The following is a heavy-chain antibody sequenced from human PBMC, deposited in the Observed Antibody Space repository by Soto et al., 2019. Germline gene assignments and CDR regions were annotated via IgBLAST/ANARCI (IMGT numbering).Heavy chain of an antibody. J-gene: IGHJ3*02. CDR1: GYTFTDYA. Sequence: QVQLVQSGAEVKKPGASVKVSCKASGYTFTDYAMNWVRQAPGQGLEWMGWINGGNGNTKYSRKFQGRVTITMDTSATTAFMELSSLTSVDTAVYYCSRDPLVGVIAFDIWGQGTMVTVSS. D-gene: IGHD3-16*02. V-gene: IGHV1-3*01. CDR3: SRDPLVGVIAFDI. CDR2: INGGNGNT.